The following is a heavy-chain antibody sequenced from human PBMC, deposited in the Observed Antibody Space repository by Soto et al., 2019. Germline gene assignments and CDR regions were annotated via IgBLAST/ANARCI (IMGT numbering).Heavy chain of an antibody. CDR1: GGSVSSGSDY. J-gene: IGHJ4*01. V-gene: IGHV4-61*01. CDR2: IYHTGYT. CDR3: ARGVLH. Sequence: PSETLSLTCTVSGGSVSSGSDYWSWIRQPPGKGLEWIGYIYHTGYTHYNPSLRSRVTMSIDTSKKQFSLRLSSVTAADTAVYYCARGVLHWGQGTLVTVSS.